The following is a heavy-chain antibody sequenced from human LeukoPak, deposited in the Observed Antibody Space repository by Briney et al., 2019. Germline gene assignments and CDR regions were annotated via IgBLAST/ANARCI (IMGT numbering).Heavy chain of an antibody. J-gene: IGHJ4*02. CDR1: GFSFSSYS. CDR2: FNTVSSYI. Sequence: PGGSLRLSCAASGFSFSSYSLNWVRQAPGKGLEGVSSFNTVSSYIYYAHSLKGRFTISRDNDKNSVYLQMDSLKAEDSAVYYCARLRRNTDSSGFFYYYDYWGQGTLVTVSS. CDR3: ARLRRNTDSSGFFYYYDY. D-gene: IGHD3-22*01. V-gene: IGHV3-21*01.